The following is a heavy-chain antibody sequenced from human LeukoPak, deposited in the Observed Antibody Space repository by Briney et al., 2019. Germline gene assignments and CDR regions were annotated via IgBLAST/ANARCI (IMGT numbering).Heavy chain of an antibody. D-gene: IGHD3-22*01. CDR3: TTVGSSRYYYYFDY. J-gene: IGHJ4*02. Sequence: ETLSLTCTVSGGSITSHYWSWVRQAPGKGLEWVGRIKSKTDGGTTDYAAPVKGRFTISRDDSKNMLYLQMNSLKTEDTAVYYCTTVGSSRYYYYFDYWGQGKLVTVSS. V-gene: IGHV3-15*01. CDR2: IKSKTDGGTT. CDR1: GGSITSHY.